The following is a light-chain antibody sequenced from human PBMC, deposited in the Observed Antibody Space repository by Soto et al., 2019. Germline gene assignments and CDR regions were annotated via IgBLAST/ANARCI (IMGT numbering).Light chain of an antibody. V-gene: IGLV1-47*01. Sequence: QSVLTQPPSASGTPGQRVTISCSGSSSNIGSNYVYWYQQLPGTAPKLLIYRNNQRPSGVPDRFSGSKSGTSASLAISGLRSEDEAVYYCAAWDDSLSGXVFXGGTQLTVL. CDR1: SSNIGSNY. CDR3: AAWDDSLSGXV. J-gene: IGLJ2*01. CDR2: RNN.